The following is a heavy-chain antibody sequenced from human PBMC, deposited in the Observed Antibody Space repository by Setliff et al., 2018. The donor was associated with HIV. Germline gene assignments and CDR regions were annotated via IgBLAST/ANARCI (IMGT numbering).Heavy chain of an antibody. D-gene: IGHD6-19*01. J-gene: IGHJ6*02. Sequence: SETLSLTCTVSDGSISSTTYFWGWIRQPPGKGLEWIGYIYYSGSTNYNPSLKSRVTLSVDTSKNQFSLKLSSVTAADTAVYYCARGESSGWYRGGMDVWGQGTTVTVSS. CDR1: DGSISSTTYF. V-gene: IGHV4-61*05. CDR3: ARGESSGWYRGGMDV. CDR2: IYYSGST.